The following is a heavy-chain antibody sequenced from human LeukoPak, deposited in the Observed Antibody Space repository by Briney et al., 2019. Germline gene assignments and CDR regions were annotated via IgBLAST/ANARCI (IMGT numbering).Heavy chain of an antibody. Sequence: GGSLRLSCAASGFTFSSYAMSWVRQAPGKGLEGVSGISGSGGSTYYADSVKGRFTISRDNSKNTLYLQMNSLRAEDTAVYYCAKDSYYGSGSYPYYFDYWGQGTLVTVSS. J-gene: IGHJ4*02. CDR3: AKDSYYGSGSYPYYFDY. CDR2: ISGSGGST. D-gene: IGHD3-10*01. CDR1: GFTFSSYA. V-gene: IGHV3-23*01.